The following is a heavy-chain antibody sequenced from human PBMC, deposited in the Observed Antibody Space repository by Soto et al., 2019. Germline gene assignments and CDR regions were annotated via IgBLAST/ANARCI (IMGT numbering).Heavy chain of an antibody. J-gene: IGHJ6*02. CDR3: ARVNGDYVWGRGGGLDV. V-gene: IGHV3-33*01. CDR2: IWYDGSQK. D-gene: IGHD3-16*01. Sequence: QVQLVESGGGVAQPGRSLRLSCAASGFIFNSHVMHWVRQAPGKGLEWVSLIWYDGSQKYYADSVKGRFTISRDNSKNTLYLQMNSLRVEDTAVYYCARVNGDYVWGRGGGLDVWGQGTTVTVSS. CDR1: GFIFNSHV.